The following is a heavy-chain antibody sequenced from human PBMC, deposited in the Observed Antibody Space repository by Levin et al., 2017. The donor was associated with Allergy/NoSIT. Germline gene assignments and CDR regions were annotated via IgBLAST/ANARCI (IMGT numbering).Heavy chain of an antibody. CDR3: AKGGAYNPPHNFDN. D-gene: IGHD1-14*01. J-gene: IGHJ4*02. CDR2: ISWNSGSI. CDR1: GFTFDDYA. Sequence: GGPLRLSCAASGFTFDDYAMHWVRQAPGKGLEWVSGISWNSGSIAYADSVKGRFTISRDNAKKSLYLQMNSLRAEDTALYYCAKGGAYNPPHNFDNWGQGTLVTVSS. V-gene: IGHV3-9*01.